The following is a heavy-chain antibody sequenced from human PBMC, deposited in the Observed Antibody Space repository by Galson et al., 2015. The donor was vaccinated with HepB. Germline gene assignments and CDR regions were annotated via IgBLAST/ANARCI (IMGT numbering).Heavy chain of an antibody. J-gene: IGHJ4*02. CDR2: ISGGTTYS. D-gene: IGHD4-17*01. V-gene: IGHV3-11*06. Sequence: SLRLSCAASGFIFSDYYMSRIRQAPGKGLEWLSYISGGTTYSNYADSVKGRFTISRDNAKNSLYLQINSLRADDTAVYYCARVADSDYGDHTHFDYWGQGSLVTVSS. CDR3: ARVADSDYGDHTHFDY. CDR1: GFIFSDYY.